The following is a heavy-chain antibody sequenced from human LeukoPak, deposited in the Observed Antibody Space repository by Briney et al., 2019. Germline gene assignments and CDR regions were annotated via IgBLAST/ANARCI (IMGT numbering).Heavy chain of an antibody. J-gene: IGHJ4*02. CDR1: GFTFSRHG. CDR3: ARDHGGSSPFDY. D-gene: IGHD4-23*01. Sequence: GGSLRLSCAASGFTFSRHGIHWVRQAPGKGLEWVSYISSSGSTIYYADSVKGRFTISRDNAKNSLYLQMNSLRTADTAVYFCARDHGGSSPFDYWGQGTLVTVSS. CDR2: ISSSGSTI. V-gene: IGHV3-48*03.